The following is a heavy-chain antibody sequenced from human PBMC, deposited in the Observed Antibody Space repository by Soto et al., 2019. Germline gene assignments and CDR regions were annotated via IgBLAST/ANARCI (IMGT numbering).Heavy chain of an antibody. D-gene: IGHD2-15*01. CDR2: ITGNAYI. J-gene: IGHJ6*02. Sequence: GGSLRLSCAASGFSLSSYSMNWVGQAPGKGLEWVSSITGNAYIYYADSVQGRFTISRDDAKNSLYLQMNSPRAEDTAVYYCARDCSGGSCYPGMDVWGQGTTVTVSS. CDR1: GFSLSSYS. CDR3: ARDCSGGSCYPGMDV. V-gene: IGHV3-21*06.